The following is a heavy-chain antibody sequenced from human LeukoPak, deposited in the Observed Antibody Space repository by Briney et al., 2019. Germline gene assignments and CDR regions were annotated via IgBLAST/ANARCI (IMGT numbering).Heavy chain of an antibody. CDR2: IYYSGST. D-gene: IGHD4-17*01. CDR3: ASGTAVATFDC. V-gene: IGHV4-31*03. J-gene: IGHJ4*02. CDR1: GGSISSGGYY. Sequence: SETLSLTCTVSGGSISSGGYYWSWIRQHPGKGLERIGYIYYSGSTYYNPSLKSRVTISVDTSKNQFSLKLSSVTAADTAVYFCASGTAVATFDCWGQGTLVTVSS.